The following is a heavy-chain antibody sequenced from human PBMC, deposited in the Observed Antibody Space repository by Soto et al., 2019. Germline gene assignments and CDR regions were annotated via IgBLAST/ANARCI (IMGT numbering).Heavy chain of an antibody. CDR3: ARNGTYGSSRSHYSGMDV. CDR2: IVPMLGTP. CDR1: GGTFDKFI. D-gene: IGHD3-10*01. Sequence: SVKVSCKASGGTFDKFIMNWVRQTPGRGLEWMGGIVPMLGTPTYAEKFKGRVRISATGSATTTYMEVTSLRSEDTAIYYCARNGTYGSSRSHYSGMDVWGQGTTVTVSS. J-gene: IGHJ6*02. V-gene: IGHV1-69*13.